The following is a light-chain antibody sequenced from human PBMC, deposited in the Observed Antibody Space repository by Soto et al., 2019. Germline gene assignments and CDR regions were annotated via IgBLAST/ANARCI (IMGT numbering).Light chain of an antibody. CDR1: QSISSW. Sequence: DIQMTQSPSTLSASVGDRVTITCLASQSISSWLAWYQQKPGKAPKLLIYRASILGSGVPSRFSGSGSGTEFTLTSSSLQPDDFATYYCQQYNSDRHTFGPGTTVDIK. J-gene: IGKJ3*01. CDR2: RAS. CDR3: QQYNSDRHT. V-gene: IGKV1-5*03.